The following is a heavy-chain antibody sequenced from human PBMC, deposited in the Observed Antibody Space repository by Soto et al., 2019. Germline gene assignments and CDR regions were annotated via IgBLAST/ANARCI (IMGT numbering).Heavy chain of an antibody. CDR1: GGSISSYY. J-gene: IGHJ5*02. CDR2: IYYSGST. D-gene: IGHD2-2*01. Sequence: SETLSLPCTVSGGSISSYYWSWIRQPPGKGLEWIGYIYYSGSTNYNPSLKSRVTISVDTSKNQFSLKLSSVTAADTAVYYCARHWTVPAARSEIWFDPWGQGTLVTVSS. V-gene: IGHV4-59*08. CDR3: ARHWTVPAARSEIWFDP.